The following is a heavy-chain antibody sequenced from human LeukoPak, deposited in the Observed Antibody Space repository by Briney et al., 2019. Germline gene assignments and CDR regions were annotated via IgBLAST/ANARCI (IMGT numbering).Heavy chain of an antibody. D-gene: IGHD1-26*01. CDR2: IYYSGST. V-gene: IGHV4-59*08. CDR1: GGSISSYY. CDR3: ARRARYGGFLIDY. Sequence: SETLSLTCTVSGGSISSYYWSWIRQPPGKGLEWIGYIYYSGSTNYNPSLKSRVTISVDTSKNQFFLKLSSVTAADTAVYYCARRARYGGFLIDYWGQGTLVTVSS. J-gene: IGHJ4*02.